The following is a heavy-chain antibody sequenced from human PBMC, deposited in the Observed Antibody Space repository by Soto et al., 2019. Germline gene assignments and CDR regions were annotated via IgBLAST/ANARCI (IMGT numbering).Heavy chain of an antibody. CDR3: ARDRLVGATRDNWFDP. J-gene: IGHJ5*02. Sequence: GGSLRLSCAAPGFTFSNYGMTWVRQAPGKGLEWVSGITGSGDRTYYADSLKGRFTISRDNFKNTLYLQMNSLTVEDTAIYYCARDRLVGATRDNWFDPWGQGTLVTVSS. CDR1: GFTFSNYG. V-gene: IGHV3-23*01. D-gene: IGHD1-26*01. CDR2: ITGSGDRT.